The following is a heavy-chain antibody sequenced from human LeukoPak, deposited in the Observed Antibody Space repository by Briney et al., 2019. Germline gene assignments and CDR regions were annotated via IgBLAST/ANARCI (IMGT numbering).Heavy chain of an antibody. CDR1: GFTFSSYA. Sequence: GGSLRLSCAASGFTFSSYAMSWVRQAPGKGLEWVSAISGSGGSTYYADSVKGRFTISRDNSKNTLYLQMNSLRAEDTAVYYCAKTTDYGDDNWLDPWGQGTLVTVSS. CDR2: ISGSGGST. J-gene: IGHJ5*02. CDR3: AKTTDYGDDNWLDP. D-gene: IGHD4-17*01. V-gene: IGHV3-23*01.